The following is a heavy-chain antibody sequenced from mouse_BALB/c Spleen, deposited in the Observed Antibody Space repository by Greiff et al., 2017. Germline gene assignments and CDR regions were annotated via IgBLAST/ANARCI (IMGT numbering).Heavy chain of an antibody. CDR3: ARWDRLDY. J-gene: IGHJ4*01. V-gene: IGHV1-67*01. CDR2: ISTYYGNT. Sequence: VQLQQSGPELVRPGVSVKISCKGSGYTFTDYAMHWVKQSHAKSLEWIGVISTYYGNTNYNQKFKGKATMTVDKSSSTAYMELARLTSEDSAIYYCARWDRLDYWGQGTSVTVSS. CDR1: GYTFTDYA. D-gene: IGHD2-14*01.